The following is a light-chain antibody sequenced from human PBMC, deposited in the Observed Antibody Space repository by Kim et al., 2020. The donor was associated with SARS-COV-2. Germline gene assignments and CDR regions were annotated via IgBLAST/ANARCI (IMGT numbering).Light chain of an antibody. CDR3: QTWGTGIRV. CDR2: VNSDGSH. Sequence: QIVLTQSPSASASLGASVKLTCTLSSGHSSYAIAWHQQQPEKGPRYLMKVNSDGSHSKGDGIPDRFSGYSSGAERYLTISSLQSEDEADYYCQTWGTGIRVFGGETQLTVL. V-gene: IGLV4-69*01. J-gene: IGLJ3*02. CDR1: SGHSSYA.